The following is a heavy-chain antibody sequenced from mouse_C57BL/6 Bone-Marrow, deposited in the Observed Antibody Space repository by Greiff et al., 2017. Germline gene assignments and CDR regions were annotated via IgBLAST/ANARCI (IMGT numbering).Heavy chain of an antibody. CDR2: INPNNGGT. V-gene: IGHV1-18*01. CDR1: GYTFTDYN. CDR3: ARGIYYEYLYYFDY. Sequence: VQLQQSGPELVKPGASVKIPCKASGYTFTDYNMDWVKQSHGKSLEWIGDINPNNGGTIYNQTFKGKATLTVDKSSSTAYMELRSLTSEDTAVYYCARGIYYEYLYYFDYWGQGTTLTVSS. J-gene: IGHJ2*01. D-gene: IGHD2-4*01.